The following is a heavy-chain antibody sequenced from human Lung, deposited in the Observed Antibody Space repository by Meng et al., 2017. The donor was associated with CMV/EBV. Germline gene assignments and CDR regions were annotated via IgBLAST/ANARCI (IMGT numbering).Heavy chain of an antibody. CDR3: ARSQLHLGEWGDY. J-gene: IGHJ4*02. CDR1: GYTFTGYY. V-gene: IGHV1-2*02. Sequence: ASVXVSCKASGYTFTGYYMHWVRQAPGQGLEWMGWINPNSGGTNYAQKFQGRVTMTRDTSISTAYMELSRLRSDDTAVYYCARSQLHLGEWGDYWGQGPLVTVSS. CDR2: INPNSGGT. D-gene: IGHD3-16*01.